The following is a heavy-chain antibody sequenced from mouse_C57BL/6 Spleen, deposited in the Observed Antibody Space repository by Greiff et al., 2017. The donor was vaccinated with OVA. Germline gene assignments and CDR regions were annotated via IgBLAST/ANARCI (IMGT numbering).Heavy chain of an antibody. CDR1: GFTFSDYG. D-gene: IGHD2-13*01. CDR2: ISSGSSTI. V-gene: IGHV5-17*01. CDR3: AINDCCSYSMDY. Sequence: EVKLVESGGGLVKPGGSLKLSCAASGFTFSDYGMHWVRQAPEKGLEWVAYISSGSSTIYYADTVKGRFTISRDNAKNTLFLQMTSLRSEDTALYYCAINDCCSYSMDYWGQGTSVTVSS. J-gene: IGHJ4*01.